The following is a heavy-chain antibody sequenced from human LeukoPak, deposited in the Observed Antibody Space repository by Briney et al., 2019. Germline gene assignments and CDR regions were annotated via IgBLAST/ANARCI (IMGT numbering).Heavy chain of an antibody. J-gene: IGHJ4*02. D-gene: IGHD1-14*01. CDR3: TRDVWGTSDY. V-gene: IGHV3-74*01. Sequence: PGGSLRLSCAASGFTFSDFWMHWVRQAPGKGPVWVSRINPGGSTTNYADSVKGRFTISRDNAKNTLYLQITSLRADDTAVYYCTRDVWGTSDYWGQGTLVAVSS. CDR2: INPGGSTT. CDR1: GFTFSDFW.